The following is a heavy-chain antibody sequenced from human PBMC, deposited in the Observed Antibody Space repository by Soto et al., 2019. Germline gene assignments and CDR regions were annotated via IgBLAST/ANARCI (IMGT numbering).Heavy chain of an antibody. V-gene: IGHV1-18*01. CDR3: ARDQGITTFGVYSMYYYGMDV. D-gene: IGHD3-3*01. Sequence: QVQLVQSGAEVKKPGASVTVSCKASGYTFTSSGISWVRQAPGQGLEWMGWISTDNGNTKYAQHLQGRVSMTTDTSTSTAYMDRRRLRSDDTAVYYCARDQGITTFGVYSMYYYGMDVWGQGTTVTVSS. J-gene: IGHJ6*02. CDR1: GYTFTSSG. CDR2: ISTDNGNT.